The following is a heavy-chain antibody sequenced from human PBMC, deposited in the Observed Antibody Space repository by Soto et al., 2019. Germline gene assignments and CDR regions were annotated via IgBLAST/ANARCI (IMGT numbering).Heavy chain of an antibody. D-gene: IGHD1-7*01. Sequence: ASVKVSCKVSGYTLTELSMHWVRQAPGKGLEWMGGFDPEDGETIYAQKFQGRVTMTEDTSTDTAYMELSSLRSEDTAVYYCATRTPGITGTWGYWFDPWGQGTLVTVSS. V-gene: IGHV1-24*01. CDR1: GYTLTELS. CDR3: ATRTPGITGTWGYWFDP. J-gene: IGHJ5*02. CDR2: FDPEDGET.